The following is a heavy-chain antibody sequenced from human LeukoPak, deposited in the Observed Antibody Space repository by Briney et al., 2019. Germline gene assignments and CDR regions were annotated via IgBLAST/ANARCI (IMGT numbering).Heavy chain of an antibody. J-gene: IGHJ4*02. CDR1: GYTFTDYY. CDR2: INPNSGET. D-gene: IGHD4-11*01. V-gene: IGHV1-2*02. CDR3: ARDRDYSNTERGFDY. Sequence: ASVKVSCKTSGYTFTDYYIHWLRQAPGQGLAWMGWINPNSGETNSAQKFQGRVTMTGDTSISTAYMELRRVTSDDTAVYYCARDRDYSNTERGFDYWGQGTLVTVSS.